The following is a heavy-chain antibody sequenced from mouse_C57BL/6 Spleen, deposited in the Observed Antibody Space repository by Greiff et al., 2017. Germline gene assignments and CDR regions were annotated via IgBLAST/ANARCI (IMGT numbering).Heavy chain of an antibody. CDR1: GFNIKDDY. J-gene: IGHJ3*01. V-gene: IGHV14-4*01. D-gene: IGHD2-12*01. CDR3: TIPTLGFAY. Sequence: VQLQQSGAELVRPGASVKLSCTASGFNIKDDYMHWVKQRPEQGLEWIGWIDPENGDTEYASKFQGKATITADTSSNTAYLQLSSLTSEDTAVYYCTIPTLGFAYWGQGTLVTVSA. CDR2: IDPENGDT.